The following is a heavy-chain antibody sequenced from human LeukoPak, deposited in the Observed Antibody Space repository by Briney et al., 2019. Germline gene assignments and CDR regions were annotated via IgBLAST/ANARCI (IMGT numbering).Heavy chain of an antibody. D-gene: IGHD3-10*01. CDR3: ARRYYYGSGSYSXXXDY. V-gene: IGHV4-34*01. CDR1: GGSFSGYY. Sequence: SETLSLTCAVYGGSFSGYYWSWIRQPPGKGLEWIGEINHSGSTNYNPSLKSRVTISVDTSKNQFSLKLSPVTAADTAVYYCARRYYYGSGSYSXXXDYWGQGTLVTVSS. CDR2: INHSGST. J-gene: IGHJ4*02.